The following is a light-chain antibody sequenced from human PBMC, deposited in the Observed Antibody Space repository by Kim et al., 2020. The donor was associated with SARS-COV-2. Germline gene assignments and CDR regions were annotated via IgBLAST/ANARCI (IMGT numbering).Light chain of an antibody. CDR1: SSNIGNNY. J-gene: IGLJ3*02. V-gene: IGLV1-51*01. CDR2: DNN. Sequence: GQKVTIPRTGSSSNIGNNYVSWYQQLPGTAPKLLIYDNNKRPSGIPDRFSGSKSGTSATLGITGLQTGDEADYYCGTWDSSLSAWVFGGGTQLTVL. CDR3: GTWDSSLSAWV.